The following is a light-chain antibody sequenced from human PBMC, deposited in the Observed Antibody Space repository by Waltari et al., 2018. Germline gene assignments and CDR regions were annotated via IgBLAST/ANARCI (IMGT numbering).Light chain of an antibody. V-gene: IGLV2-23*02. CDR3: CSSPESSTSWV. Sequence: QSALTQPASVSGSPGQSITISCTGLRSDLGSYHLVSWFPQHPNKPPKLLIYEVSNRPAEVSHLFSGSASGNTAYLTISGLQAEDEADYYCCSSPESSTSWVFGGGTKLTVL. CDR1: RSDLGSYHL. J-gene: IGLJ3*02. CDR2: EVS.